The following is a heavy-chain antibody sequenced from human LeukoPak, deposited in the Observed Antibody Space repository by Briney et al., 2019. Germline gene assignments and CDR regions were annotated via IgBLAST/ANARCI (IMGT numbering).Heavy chain of an antibody. J-gene: IGHJ4*02. Sequence: GGSLRLSCAASGFTFKSYWMSWVRQAPGKGLEWVANIKQDGSETDYVDSVKGRFTISRDNAKNSLYLQMNSLRAEDAAVYYCARERVSGDCFDYWGQGTLVTVSS. CDR1: GFTFKSYW. CDR3: ARERVSGDCFDY. V-gene: IGHV3-7*01. CDR2: IKQDGSET. D-gene: IGHD2-21*02.